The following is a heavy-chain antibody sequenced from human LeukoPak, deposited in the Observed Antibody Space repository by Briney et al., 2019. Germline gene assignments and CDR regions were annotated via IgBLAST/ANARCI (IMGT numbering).Heavy chain of an antibody. J-gene: IGHJ4*02. Sequence: GGSLRLSCADSGFTFSNYWMTWVRQAPGKGPEWVANIKQDGSERNYVDSVKGRFTIARDNTKNSLYLQMTSLRGEDTAVYYCASRAGKPGNTPWCFDYWGQGALVTVSS. CDR1: GFTFSNYW. V-gene: IGHV3-7*01. CDR3: ASRAGKPGNTPWCFDY. CDR2: IKQDGSER. D-gene: IGHD1-7*01.